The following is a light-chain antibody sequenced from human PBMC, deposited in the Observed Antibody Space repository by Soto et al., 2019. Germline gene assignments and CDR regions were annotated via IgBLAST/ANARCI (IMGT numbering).Light chain of an antibody. CDR3: SSYTTSGTRV. V-gene: IGLV2-14*01. CDR2: EVS. J-gene: IGLJ1*01. CDR1: TSDVGGYSF. Sequence: QLVLTQPASVSGSPGQSITISCTGTTSDVGGYSFVSWYQLHPGKAPKLMIYEVSNRPSGVSNRFSGSKSGNTASLTISGLQAEDESDYYCSSYTTSGTRVFGTGTKVTVL.